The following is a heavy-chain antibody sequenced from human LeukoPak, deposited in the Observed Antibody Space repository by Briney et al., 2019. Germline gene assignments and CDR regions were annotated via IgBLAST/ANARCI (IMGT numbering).Heavy chain of an antibody. Sequence: PGGSLRLSCAASGFTFSSYAMSWVRQAPGKGLEWISAISGSGGSTYYADSVKGRFTISRDNSRNTLYLQMNSLRAEDTAVYYCAKGNDFWSGYSDWFDPWGQGTLVTVSS. CDR3: AKGNDFWSGYSDWFDP. V-gene: IGHV3-23*01. CDR1: GFTFSSYA. J-gene: IGHJ5*02. D-gene: IGHD3-3*01. CDR2: ISGSGGST.